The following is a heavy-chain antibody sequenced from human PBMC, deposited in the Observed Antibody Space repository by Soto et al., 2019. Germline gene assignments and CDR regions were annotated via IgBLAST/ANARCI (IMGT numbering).Heavy chain of an antibody. CDR2: IYYTAST. CDR1: GDSINNYEYY. V-gene: IGHV4-30-4*01. CDR3: ARARSNSPDFFDS. Sequence: SETLSLTCRVSGDSINNYEYYWTWIRQPPGEGLEWIVHIYYTASTSYNPSLESRISISLDTSRNQFSLKVNSVSAADTAEYYCARARSNSPDFFDSWGQGTLVTVS. D-gene: IGHD1-1*01. J-gene: IGHJ4*02.